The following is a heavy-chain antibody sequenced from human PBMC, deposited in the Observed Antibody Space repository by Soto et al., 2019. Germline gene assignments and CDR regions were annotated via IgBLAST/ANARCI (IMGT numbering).Heavy chain of an antibody. CDR3: ARLCSGVSCYVGGFDY. V-gene: IGHV4-39*01. CDR1: GGSISSSSYY. Sequence: SETLSLTCTVSGGSISSSSYYWGWIRQPPGKVLEWIVSIYYSGSTYYNPSLKSRVTISLDTSKNQFSLKLSSVTSSDTAVYYFARLCSGVSCYVGGFDYWGQGTLVTVSS. J-gene: IGHJ4*02. CDR2: IYYSGST. D-gene: IGHD2-15*01.